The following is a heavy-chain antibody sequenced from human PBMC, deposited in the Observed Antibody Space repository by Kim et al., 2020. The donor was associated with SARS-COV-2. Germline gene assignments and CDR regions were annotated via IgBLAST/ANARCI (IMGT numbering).Heavy chain of an antibody. CDR3: ARESYSGYDYRFDY. D-gene: IGHD5-12*01. V-gene: IGHV3-7*03. CDR2: IKQDGSEK. CDR1: GFTFSSYW. J-gene: IGHJ4*02. Sequence: GGSLRLSCAASGFTFSSYWMSWVRQAPGKGLEWVANIKQDGSEKYYVDSVKGRFTISRDNAKNSLYLQMNSLRAEDTAVYYCARESYSGYDYRFDYCGQGTHVTVSP.